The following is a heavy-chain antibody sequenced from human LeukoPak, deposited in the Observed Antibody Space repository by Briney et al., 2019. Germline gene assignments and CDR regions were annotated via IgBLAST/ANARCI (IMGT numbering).Heavy chain of an antibody. CDR1: GFTFSSYW. CDR2: INSDGGGT. V-gene: IGHV3-74*01. D-gene: IGHD4-17*01. J-gene: IGHJ2*01. Sequence: GGSLRLSCAVSGFTFSSYWMQWVRQAPGKGLVWVSGINSDGGGTTYADSVKGRFTISRDNAKNSLYLQMNSLRAEDTAVYYCARYLTTVTPVPWYFDLWGRGTLVTVSS. CDR3: ARYLTTVTPVPWYFDL.